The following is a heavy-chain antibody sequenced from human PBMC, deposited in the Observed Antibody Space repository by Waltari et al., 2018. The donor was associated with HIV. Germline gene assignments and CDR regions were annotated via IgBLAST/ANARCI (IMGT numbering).Heavy chain of an antibody. CDR3: ARETRGLELGSYFDY. Sequence: QVQLQQWGAGLLKPSETLSLTCAVYGGSFSGYYWSWIRQPPGKGLEWIGEINHSGSTNYNPSLKSRVTISVDTSKNQFSLKLSSVTAADTAVYYCARETRGLELGSYFDYWGQGTLVTVSS. J-gene: IGHJ4*02. CDR1: GGSFSGYY. D-gene: IGHD1-7*01. V-gene: IGHV4-34*01. CDR2: INHSGST.